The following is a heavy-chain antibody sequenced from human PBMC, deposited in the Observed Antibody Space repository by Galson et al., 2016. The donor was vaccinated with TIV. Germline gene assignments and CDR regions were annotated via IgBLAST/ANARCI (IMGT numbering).Heavy chain of an antibody. CDR1: GDSISRGAYY. CDR2: MFNSGRT. Sequence: ETLSLTCTVSGDSISRGAYYWTWIRQPAGKGLEWLGRMFNSGRTDYNPSLKSRVTISVDKSKNQFSLKLTSVTAAYTATYYCAREEMSTIEADYFQYWGQGTLVTVSS. D-gene: IGHD5-24*01. V-gene: IGHV4-61*10. CDR3: AREEMSTIEADYFQY. J-gene: IGHJ1*01.